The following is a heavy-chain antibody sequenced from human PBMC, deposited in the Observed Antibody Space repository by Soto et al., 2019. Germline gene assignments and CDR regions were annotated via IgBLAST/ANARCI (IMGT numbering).Heavy chain of an antibody. Sequence: PGESLKISCKGSGDSLTIYWIGWVRQMPGKGLEWMGIIYPGDSDTRYSPSFQGQVTISVDKSISTAYLQWSSLKASDTAVYYFLRALVRGKNYYRVAVSAQRTTVP. CDR1: GDSLTIYW. CDR2: IYPGDSDT. V-gene: IGHV5-51*01. J-gene: IGHJ6*02. CDR3: LRALVRGKNYYRVAV. D-gene: IGHD3-10*01.